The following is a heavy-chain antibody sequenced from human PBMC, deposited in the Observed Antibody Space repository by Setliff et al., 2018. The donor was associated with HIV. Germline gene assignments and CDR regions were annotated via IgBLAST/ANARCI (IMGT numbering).Heavy chain of an antibody. CDR3: GRKMKGKWNLDY. V-gene: IGHV7-4-1*02. Sequence: ASVNVSCKASGDTFSNSLVTWVRQAPGQGLEWMGGINTDTGNPTYAQGFTGRFVFSLDTSVSTAYLQINSLKAEDSAVYYCGRKMKGKWNLDYWGLGTLVTVSS. CDR2: INTDTGNP. J-gene: IGHJ4*02. CDR1: GDTFSNSL. D-gene: IGHD1-1*01.